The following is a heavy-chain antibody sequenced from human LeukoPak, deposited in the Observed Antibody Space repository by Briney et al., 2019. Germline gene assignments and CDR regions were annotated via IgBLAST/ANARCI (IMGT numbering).Heavy chain of an antibody. CDR3: ARLRKWGDYYFDY. D-gene: IGHD1-26*01. CDR2: IYPGCSET. Sequence: HGEALKISFKGSGYSFTSYWIGWVRQVPGKGLGGVGSIYPGCSETRYSPPFQGPVTIPDDQSLSPAYPQWSSLKAPDTAMYYCARLRKWGDYYFDYWGQGTLVTVSS. CDR1: GYSFTSYW. V-gene: IGHV5-51*01. J-gene: IGHJ4*02.